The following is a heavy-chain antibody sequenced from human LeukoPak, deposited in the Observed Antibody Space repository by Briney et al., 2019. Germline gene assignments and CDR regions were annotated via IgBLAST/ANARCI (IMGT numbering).Heavy chain of an antibody. CDR1: GYTFTSYD. Sequence: ASVKVSCKASGYTFTSYDINWVRQATGQGLEWMGWMNPNSGNTGYAQKFQGRVTMTEDTSTDTAYMELRSLRSEDTAVYFCATYLSWLQGPYHYNYAMDVWGQGTTVTVSS. V-gene: IGHV1-8*01. CDR2: MNPNSGNT. J-gene: IGHJ6*02. D-gene: IGHD5-24*01. CDR3: ATYLSWLQGPYHYNYAMDV.